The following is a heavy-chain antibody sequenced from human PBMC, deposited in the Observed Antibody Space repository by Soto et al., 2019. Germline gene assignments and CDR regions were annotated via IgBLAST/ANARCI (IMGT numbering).Heavy chain of an antibody. J-gene: IGHJ6*02. Sequence: ASVQVSCKASGYTFTSYDINWVRQATGQGLEWMGWMNPNTGNTGYAQKFQGRVTMTRDTSTSTVSMQLSSLRSEDTALYYFARDRISSGFFSYYYGMDVWGQGTTVTVSS. CDR3: ARDRISSGFFSYYYGMDV. D-gene: IGHD6-19*01. CDR2: MNPNTGNT. CDR1: GYTFTSYD. V-gene: IGHV1-8*01.